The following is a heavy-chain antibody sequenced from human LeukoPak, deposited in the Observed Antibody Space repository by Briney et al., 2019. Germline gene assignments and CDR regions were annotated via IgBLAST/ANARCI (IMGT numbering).Heavy chain of an antibody. CDR3: VGDGQRLFFVY. V-gene: IGHV4-39*01. D-gene: IGHD3-10*01. Sequence: SETLSLTCTVSGGSISSSSYYWGWIRQPPGKGLEWIGSIYYSGSTYYNPSLKSRVTISVDTSKNQFSLKLSSVTAADTAVYYCVGDGQRLFFVYWGQGTLVTVSS. CDR1: GGSISSSSYY. J-gene: IGHJ4*02. CDR2: IYYSGST.